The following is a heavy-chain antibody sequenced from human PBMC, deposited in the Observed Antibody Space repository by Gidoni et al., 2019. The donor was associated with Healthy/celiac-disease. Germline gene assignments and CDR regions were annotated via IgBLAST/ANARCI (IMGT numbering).Heavy chain of an antibody. CDR3: ARVTVEAKLQHIDY. D-gene: IGHD4-4*01. V-gene: IGHV4-4*02. Sequence: QVQLQESGPGLVMPSGTLSLTCAVSGCPIRSSNWWSGVRQPPGKGLEWIGEIYHSGSTNYNPSLKSRVTISVDKSKNQFSLKLSSVTAADTAVYYCARVTVEAKLQHIDYWGQGTLVTVSS. J-gene: IGHJ4*02. CDR1: GCPIRSSNW. CDR2: IYHSGST.